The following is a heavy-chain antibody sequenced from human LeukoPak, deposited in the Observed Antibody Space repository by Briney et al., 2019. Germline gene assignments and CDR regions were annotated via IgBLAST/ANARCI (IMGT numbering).Heavy chain of an antibody. CDR1: GYTFTGYY. D-gene: IGHD3-10*01. J-gene: IGHJ6*03. CDR3: ALNLWSHDGNYYYFYYMDV. V-gene: IGHV1-69*05. Sequence: SVKVSCKASGYTFTGYYMHWVRQTPGQGLEWMGGIIPIFGSANYAQRFQGRVTITTDESTSTAYMDLSSLRSEDTAVYYCALNLWSHDGNYYYFYYMDVWGKGTTVTVSS. CDR2: IIPIFGSA.